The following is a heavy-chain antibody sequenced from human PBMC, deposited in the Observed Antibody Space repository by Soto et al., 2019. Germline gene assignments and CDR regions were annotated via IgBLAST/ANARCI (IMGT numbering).Heavy chain of an antibody. V-gene: IGHV1-18*01. D-gene: IGHD3-3*01. Sequence: QVQLVQSGAEVKKPGASVKVSCKASGYTFTSYGISWVRQAPGQGLEWMGCISAYNGNTNYAQKLQGRVTMTTDTSTSTAYMELRSLRSDDTAVYYCAREPNNYDFWCGYLRGGYYYGMDVWGQGTTVTVSS. CDR2: ISAYNGNT. CDR3: AREPNNYDFWCGYLRGGYYYGMDV. CDR1: GYTFTSYG. J-gene: IGHJ6*02.